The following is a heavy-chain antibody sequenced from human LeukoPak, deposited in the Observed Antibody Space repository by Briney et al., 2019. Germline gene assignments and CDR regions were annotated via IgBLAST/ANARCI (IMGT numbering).Heavy chain of an antibody. D-gene: IGHD1-26*01. Sequence: PGGSLRLSCTVSGFTFTSHGMHWVRQAPGKGLEWVAYFGHDGREMYYADSVKGRFTISRDNANNSLHLQMNSLRAEDTAVYYCARDPFYEGFDSGLEYGQDGGWGQGTLVTVSS. J-gene: IGHJ4*02. CDR3: ARDPFYEGFDSGLEYGQDGG. V-gene: IGHV3-7*01. CDR1: GFTFTSHG. CDR2: FGHDGREM.